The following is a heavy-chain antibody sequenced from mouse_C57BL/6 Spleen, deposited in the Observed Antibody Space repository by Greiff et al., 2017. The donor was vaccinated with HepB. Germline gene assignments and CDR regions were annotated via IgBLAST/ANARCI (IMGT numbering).Heavy chain of an antibody. J-gene: IGHJ2*01. Sequence: DVMLVESGGGLVKPGGSLKLSCAASGFTFSDYGMHWVRQAPEKGLEWVAYISSGSSTIYYADTVKGRFTISRDNAKNTLFLQMTSLRSEDTAMYYCARNIYYYGSSYNYFDYWGQGTTLTVSS. V-gene: IGHV5-17*01. CDR3: ARNIYYYGSSYNYFDY. CDR1: GFTFSDYG. D-gene: IGHD1-1*01. CDR2: ISSGSSTI.